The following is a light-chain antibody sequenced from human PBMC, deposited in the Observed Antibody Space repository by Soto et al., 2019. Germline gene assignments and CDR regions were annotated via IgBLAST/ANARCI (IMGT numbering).Light chain of an antibody. CDR1: QSISTY. CDR3: QQSSSAPPWT. J-gene: IGKJ1*01. Sequence: IQRTQHPSSLSASVGDRVTLSCRASQSISTYLKWYQQKPGKAPRLLIYAAASVQSGVPPRFSGSGSGTDFSLTISSLRPADIAAYFCQQSSSAPPWTFGQGTKVDIK. CDR2: AAA. V-gene: IGKV1-39*01.